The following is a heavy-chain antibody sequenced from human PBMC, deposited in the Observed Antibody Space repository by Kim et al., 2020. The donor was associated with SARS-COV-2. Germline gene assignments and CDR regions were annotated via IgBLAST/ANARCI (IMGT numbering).Heavy chain of an antibody. CDR3: ARGKEGFLVVGRGFPDY. J-gene: IGHJ4*02. CDR2: IWYDGSNK. Sequence: GGSLRLSCAASGFTFSSYGMHWVRQAPGKGLEWVAVIWYDGSNKYYADSVKGRFTISRDNSKNTLYLQMNSLRAEDTAVYYCARGKEGFLVVGRGFPDYWGQGTLVTVSS. D-gene: IGHD3-22*01. V-gene: IGHV3-33*01. CDR1: GFTFSSYG.